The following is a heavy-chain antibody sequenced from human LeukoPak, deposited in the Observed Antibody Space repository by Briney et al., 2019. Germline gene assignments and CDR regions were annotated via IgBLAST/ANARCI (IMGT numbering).Heavy chain of an antibody. J-gene: IGHJ4*02. V-gene: IGHV3-30*04. CDR3: ARAGGGN. CDR2: ISYDGSNK. Sequence: GGSLRLSCAASGFTFSSYAMHWVRQAPGKGLEWVAVISYDGSNKYYADSVKGRFTISRDNSKNTLYLKMNSLRAEDTAVYYCARAGGGNWGQGTLVTVSS. CDR1: GFTFSSYA. D-gene: IGHD3-10*01.